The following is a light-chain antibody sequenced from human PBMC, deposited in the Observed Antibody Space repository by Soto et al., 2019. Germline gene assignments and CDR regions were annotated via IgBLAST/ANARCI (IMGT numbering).Light chain of an antibody. J-gene: IGKJ2*01. CDR2: AAS. V-gene: IGKV1-39*01. CDR3: QQSYSTPRT. Sequence: DIQMTQSPSSLSASVGDRVTITCRASQSISSYLNWYQQKPGKAPKLLIYAASSLQSGVPSRFSGSGSGTDFTLTISSLQPADFATYYCQQSYSTPRTCGQGTKLEIK. CDR1: QSISSY.